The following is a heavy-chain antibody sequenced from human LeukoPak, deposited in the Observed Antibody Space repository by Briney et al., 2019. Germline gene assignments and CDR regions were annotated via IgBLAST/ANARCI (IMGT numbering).Heavy chain of an antibody. Sequence: PSETLSLTCTVSAGSVSNGNYYWSWLRQPPGKALEWIGYIYYTGTTYYIPSLEGRVTISVDTSKNQFSLKLSSVTAADTAVYYCARGGLMITFGGVMLPGGIYGMDVWGQGTTVTVSS. CDR1: AGSVSNGNYY. J-gene: IGHJ6*02. D-gene: IGHD3-16*01. V-gene: IGHV4-61*01. CDR2: IYYTGTT. CDR3: ARGGLMITFGGVMLPGGIYGMDV.